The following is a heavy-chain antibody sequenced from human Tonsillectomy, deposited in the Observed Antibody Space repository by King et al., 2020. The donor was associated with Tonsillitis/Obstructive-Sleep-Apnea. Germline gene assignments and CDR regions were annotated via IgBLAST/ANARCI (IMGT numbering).Heavy chain of an antibody. V-gene: IGHV4-39*01. CDR1: FDSINSSSYC. CDR2: ISYSGST. CDR3: ASPYSASSAVVY. D-gene: IGHD6-6*01. Sequence: LQLQESGPGLVKPSETLSLTCTVSFDSINSSSYCWGWIRQPPGKGLDRGGRISYSGSTYYNPTLKSRSTLTVDTSKNQLSLKLNSVTAADTAVYYCASPYSASSAVVYWGQGTLVTVSS. J-gene: IGHJ4*02.